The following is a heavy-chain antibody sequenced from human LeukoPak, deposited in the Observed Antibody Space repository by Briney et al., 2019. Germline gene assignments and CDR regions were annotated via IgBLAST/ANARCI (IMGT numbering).Heavy chain of an antibody. CDR2: ISGSGGST. V-gene: IGHV3-23*01. CDR3: AKDPNWGVALYYFDY. CDR1: GFTFSSYA. Sequence: GGSLRLSCAASGFTFSSYAMSWVRQAPGKGLKWVSAISGSGGSTYYADSVKGRFTISRDNSKNTLYLQMNSLRAEDTAVYYCAKDPNWGVALYYFDYWGQGNLVTVSS. D-gene: IGHD7-27*01. J-gene: IGHJ4*02.